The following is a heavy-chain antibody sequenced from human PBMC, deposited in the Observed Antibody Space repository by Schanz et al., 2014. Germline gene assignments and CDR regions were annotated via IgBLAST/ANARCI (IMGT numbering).Heavy chain of an antibody. CDR3: ARDAVTSVLTPGFYY. D-gene: IGHD4-17*01. CDR1: GFTVSNSY. CDR2: ISFDGRNT. Sequence: VKLLESGGHLVQPGGSLRLSCAASGFTVSNSYIHWVRQAPGKGLEWVGFISFDGRNTGYAHSVKGRFTISRDNSKNTLYLQVNSRRAEDTAVYYCARDAVTSVLTPGFYYWGQGTLVTVSS. V-gene: IGHV3-30*03. J-gene: IGHJ4*02.